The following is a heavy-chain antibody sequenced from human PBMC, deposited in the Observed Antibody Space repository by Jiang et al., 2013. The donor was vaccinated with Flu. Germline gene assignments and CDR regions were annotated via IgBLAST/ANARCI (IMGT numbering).Heavy chain of an antibody. D-gene: IGHD3-22*01. CDR1: GGSISSGDYY. J-gene: IGHJ4*02. Sequence: GPGLVKPSQTLSLTCTVSGGSISSGDYYWSWIRQPPGKGLEWIGYIYYTGSTYYNPSLKSRVTLSIDTSDNQFSLRLSSVTAADTAVYYCARIAPGVYDSRGYYAPFDYWGQGTLVTVSS. V-gene: IGHV4-30-4*01. CDR3: ARIAPGVYDSRGYYAPFDY. CDR2: IYYTGST.